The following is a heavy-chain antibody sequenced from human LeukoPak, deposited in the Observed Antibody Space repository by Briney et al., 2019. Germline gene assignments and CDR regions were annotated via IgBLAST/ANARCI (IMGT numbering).Heavy chain of an antibody. CDR3: AISTHIAVAGSDY. CDR2: IYHSGST. V-gene: IGHV4-4*02. CDR1: GGSISSSNW. D-gene: IGHD6-19*01. Sequence: PSETLSLTCAVSGGSISSSNWWSWVRQPPGKGLEWIGEIYHSGSTNYNPSLKSRVTISVDKSKNQFSLKLSSVTAADTAVYYCAISTHIAVAGSDYWGQGTLVTVSS. J-gene: IGHJ4*02.